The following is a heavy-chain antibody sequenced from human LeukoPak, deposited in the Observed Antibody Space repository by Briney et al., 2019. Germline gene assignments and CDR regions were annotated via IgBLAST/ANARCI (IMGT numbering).Heavy chain of an antibody. J-gene: IGHJ5*02. D-gene: IGHD4-23*01. CDR2: INPSGGST. CDR3: ARDNSVEDTAWWFDP. Sequence: ASVKVSCKASGDTFTSYYMHWVRQAPGQGLEWMGIINPSGGSTSYAQKFQGRVTMTRDMSTSTDYMELSSLRSEDTAVYYCARDNSVEDTAWWFDPWGQGTLVTVSS. CDR1: GDTFTSYY. V-gene: IGHV1-46*01.